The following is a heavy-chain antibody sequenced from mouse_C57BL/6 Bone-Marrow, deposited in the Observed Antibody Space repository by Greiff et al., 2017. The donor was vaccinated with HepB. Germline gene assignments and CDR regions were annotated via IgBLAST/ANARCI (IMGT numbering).Heavy chain of an antibody. CDR1: GYTFTDYE. CDR2: IDPETGGT. V-gene: IGHV1-15*01. CDR3: TRAGNGSSYHWYVDV. D-gene: IGHD1-1*01. J-gene: IGHJ1*03. Sequence: VQLQQSGAELVRPGASVTLSCKASGYTFTDYEMHWVKQTPVHGLEWIGAIDPETGGTAYNQKFKGKAILTADKSSSTAYMELRSRTSEDSAVYYCTRAGNGSSYHWYVDVWGKGTTVTVSA.